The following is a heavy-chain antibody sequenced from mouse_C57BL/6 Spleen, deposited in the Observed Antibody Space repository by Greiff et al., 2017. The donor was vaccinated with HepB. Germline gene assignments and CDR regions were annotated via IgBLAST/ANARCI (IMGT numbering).Heavy chain of an antibody. J-gene: IGHJ2*01. Sequence: VKLQQPGAELVMPGASVKLSCKASGYTFTSYWMHWVKQRPGQGLEWIGEIDPSDSYTNYNQKFKGKSTLTVDKSSSTAYMQLSSLTSEDSAVYYCARSYDYDSFDYWGQGTTLTVSS. CDR3: ARSYDYDSFDY. D-gene: IGHD2-4*01. CDR2: IDPSDSYT. V-gene: IGHV1-69*01. CDR1: GYTFTSYW.